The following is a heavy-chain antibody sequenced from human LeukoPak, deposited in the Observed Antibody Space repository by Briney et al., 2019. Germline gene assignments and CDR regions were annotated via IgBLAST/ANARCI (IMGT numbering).Heavy chain of an antibody. J-gene: IGHJ5*02. Sequence: SGTLSLTCTVSGGSISSNWWSWVRQPPGKRLEWIGEIKHSGSTNYNPSLKSRVTISVDKSKNQFSLKLSSVTAADTAVYYCARNFWFYPSGQGTLPTVSS. CDR2: IKHSGST. V-gene: IGHV4-4*02. CDR1: GGSISSNW. CDR3: ARNFWFYP.